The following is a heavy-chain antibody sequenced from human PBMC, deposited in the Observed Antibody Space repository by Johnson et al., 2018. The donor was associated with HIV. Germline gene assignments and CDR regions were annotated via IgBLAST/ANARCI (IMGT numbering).Heavy chain of an antibody. D-gene: IGHD6-19*01. V-gene: IGHV3-23*04. CDR1: GFTFSSYA. CDR2: ISGSGGST. Sequence: VQLVESGGGVVRPGGSLRLSCAASGFTFSSYAMSWVRQAPGKGLEWVSTISGSGGSTYYADSVKGRFTISRDNSKNTLYLQMNSLRAEDTAVYYCARDHAVADACDIWGQGTMVTVSS. CDR3: ARDHAVADACDI. J-gene: IGHJ3*02.